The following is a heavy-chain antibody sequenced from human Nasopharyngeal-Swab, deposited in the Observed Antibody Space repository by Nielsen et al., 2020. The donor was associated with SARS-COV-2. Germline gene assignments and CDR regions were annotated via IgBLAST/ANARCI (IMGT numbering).Heavy chain of an antibody. CDR2: VSQGGRNK. CDR1: GFNVKTYS. J-gene: IGHJ6*02. D-gene: IGHD2-15*01. V-gene: IGHV3-30*03. Sequence: GESLKISCAASGFNVKTYSLTWVRQAPGSKRLEWVAFVSQGGRNKLYAESVKGRFTISRDNSKNTLHLQMNSLRTEDTAVYYCARRDSVVDYYYGMDVWGQGTTVLVS. CDR3: ARRDSVVDYYYGMDV.